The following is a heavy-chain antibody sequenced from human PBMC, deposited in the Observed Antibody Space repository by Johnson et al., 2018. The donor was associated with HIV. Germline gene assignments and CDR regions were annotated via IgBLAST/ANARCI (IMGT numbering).Heavy chain of an antibody. CDR3: AREYSSLSQGAFDI. V-gene: IGHV3-30*03. D-gene: IGHD6-6*01. CDR1: GFTFSSYG. J-gene: IGHJ3*02. Sequence: QVQLVESGGGVVQPGRSLRLSCAASGFTFSSYGMHWVRQAPAKGLEWVAFISYDGTKKYYADSVRGRFIISRDNSKNTLYLQMNSLRAEDTAVYYCAREYSSLSQGAFDIWGQGTMVTVSS. CDR2: ISYDGTKK.